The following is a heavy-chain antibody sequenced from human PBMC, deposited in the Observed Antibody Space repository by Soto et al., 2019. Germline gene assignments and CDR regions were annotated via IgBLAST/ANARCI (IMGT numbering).Heavy chain of an antibody. CDR2: MNPNSGNT. D-gene: IGHD2-15*01. CDR1: GYTFTSYD. J-gene: IGHJ3*02. Sequence: ASVKVSCKASGYTFTSYDINWVRQATGQGLEWMGWMNPNSGNTGYAQKFQGRVTMTRNTSISTAYMELSGLRSEDTAVYYCARGQDIVVVVDAFDIWGQGTMVTVSS. V-gene: IGHV1-8*01. CDR3: ARGQDIVVVVDAFDI.